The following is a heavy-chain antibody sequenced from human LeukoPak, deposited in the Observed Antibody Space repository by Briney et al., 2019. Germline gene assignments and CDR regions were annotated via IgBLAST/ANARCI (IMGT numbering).Heavy chain of an antibody. D-gene: IGHD3-10*01. CDR1: GYTFTSYA. Sequence: ASVKVSCKASGYTFTSYAMHWVRQAPGQRLEWMGWINAGNGNTKYSQEFQGRVTITRNTSISTAYMELSSLRSEDTAVYYCASCITMVRGVSRHFDYWGQGTLVTVSS. CDR2: INAGNGNT. J-gene: IGHJ4*02. V-gene: IGHV1-3*03. CDR3: ASCITMVRGVSRHFDY.